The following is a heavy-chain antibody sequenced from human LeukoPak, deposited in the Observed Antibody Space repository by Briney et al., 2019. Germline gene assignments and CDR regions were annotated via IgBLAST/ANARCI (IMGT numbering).Heavy chain of an antibody. CDR1: ECSVSTNY. Sequence: HPGGSLRLSCEASECSVSTNYMSWVRQAPGKGLEWFSVIYVGGSTYYADSVKGRFTISRDTSKNTLYLQMNSLRAEDTAVYYCARDLSGVTGYTYGRGIDYWGQGTLVTVSS. J-gene: IGHJ4*02. D-gene: IGHD5-18*01. CDR3: ARDLSGVTGYTYGRGIDY. V-gene: IGHV3-53*01. CDR2: IYVGGST.